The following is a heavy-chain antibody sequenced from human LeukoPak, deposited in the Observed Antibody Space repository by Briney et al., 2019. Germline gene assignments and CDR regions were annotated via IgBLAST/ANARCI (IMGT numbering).Heavy chain of an antibody. CDR3: ARFCSSTSCYDY. CDR1: GFTFSSYS. V-gene: IGHV3-21*01. J-gene: IGHJ4*02. Sequence: GGSLRLSCAASGFTFSSYSMNWVRQAPGKGLEWVSSISSSSSYIYYADSVKGRFTIARDNAKNSLYLQMNSLRAEDTAVYYCARFCSSTSCYDYWGQGTLVTVSS. D-gene: IGHD2-2*01. CDR2: ISSSSSYI.